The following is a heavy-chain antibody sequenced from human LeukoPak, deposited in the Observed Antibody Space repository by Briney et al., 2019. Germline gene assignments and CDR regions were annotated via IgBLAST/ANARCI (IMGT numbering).Heavy chain of an antibody. CDR3: ARWTSYDFWSGYTYYYYYYMDV. J-gene: IGHJ6*03. CDR2: IKQDGSEK. Sequence: GGSLRLSXAASGFTFRSYWMSWVRQAPGKGLEWVANIKQDGSEKYYVDSVKGRFTISRDNAKNSLYLQMNSLRAEDTAVYYCARWTSYDFWSGYTYYYYYYMDVWGKGTTVTVSS. CDR1: GFTFRSYW. D-gene: IGHD3-3*01. V-gene: IGHV3-7*01.